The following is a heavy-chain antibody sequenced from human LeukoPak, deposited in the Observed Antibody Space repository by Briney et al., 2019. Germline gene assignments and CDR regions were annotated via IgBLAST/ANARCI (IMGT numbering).Heavy chain of an antibody. V-gene: IGHV6-1*01. Sequence: SQTLSLTCAISGDSVSSNSAAWNWIRQSPSRGLEWLGRTYYRSKWSNDYAVSVRSRITINPDTSKNQFSLQLNSVTPADAAMHYCVRSRGGDFDHWGQGTQVTVSS. J-gene: IGHJ4*02. CDR1: GDSVSSNSAA. D-gene: IGHD3-16*01. CDR3: VRSRGGDFDH. CDR2: TYYRSKWSN.